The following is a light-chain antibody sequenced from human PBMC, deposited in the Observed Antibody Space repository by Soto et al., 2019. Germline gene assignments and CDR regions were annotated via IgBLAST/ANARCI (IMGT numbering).Light chain of an antibody. CDR1: QNINTY. CDR3: QQRANWPLT. CDR2: DAS. V-gene: IGKV3-11*01. Sequence: EVVLTQSPATLSLSPGERVTLSCRASQNINTYLAWHQHKPGRDPRLLIYDASSRAPGIPARFSGSGSGTDFTLTISSLEPEDSAVYYCQQRANWPLTFGGGTKVEIK. J-gene: IGKJ4*01.